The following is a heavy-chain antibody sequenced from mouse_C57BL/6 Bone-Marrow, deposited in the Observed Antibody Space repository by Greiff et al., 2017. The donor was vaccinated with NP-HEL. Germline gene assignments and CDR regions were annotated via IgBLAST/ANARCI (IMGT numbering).Heavy chain of an antibody. CDR2: IYPRSGNT. J-gene: IGHJ4*01. V-gene: IGHV1-81*01. D-gene: IGHD3-2*01. CDR3: ATTGYYYAMDY. Sequence: QVQLKESGAELARPGASVKLSCKASGYTFTSYGISWVKQRTGQGLEWIGEIYPRSGNTYYNEKFKGKATLTADKSSSTAYMELRSLTSEDSAVYFCATTGYYYAMDYWGQGTSVTVSS. CDR1: GYTFTSYG.